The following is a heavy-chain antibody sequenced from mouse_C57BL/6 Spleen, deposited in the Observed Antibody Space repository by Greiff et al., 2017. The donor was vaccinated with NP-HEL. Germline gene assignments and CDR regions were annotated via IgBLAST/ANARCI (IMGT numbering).Heavy chain of an antibody. Sequence: QVQLQQSGAELVKPGASVKISCKASGYAFSSYWMNWVKQRPGKGLEWIGQIYPGDGDTNYNGKFKGKATLTADKSSSTAYMQLSSLTSEDSAVYFCARSVYYDYDEGFAYWGQGTLVTVSA. D-gene: IGHD2-4*01. V-gene: IGHV1-80*01. CDR3: ARSVYYDYDEGFAY. J-gene: IGHJ3*01. CDR1: GYAFSSYW. CDR2: IYPGDGDT.